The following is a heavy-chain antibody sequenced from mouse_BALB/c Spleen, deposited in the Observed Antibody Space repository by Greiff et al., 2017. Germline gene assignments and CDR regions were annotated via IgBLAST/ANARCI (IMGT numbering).Heavy chain of an antibody. J-gene: IGHJ2*01. D-gene: IGHD1-1*01. V-gene: IGHV1S22*01. CDR2: IYPGSGST. Sequence: LQQPGSELVRPGASVKLSCKASGYTFTSYWMHWVKQRHGQGLEWIGNIYPGSGSTNYDEKFKSKGTLTVDTSSSTAYMHLSSLTSEDSAVYYCTRGIYYYSGYYFDYWGQGTTLTVSS. CDR1: GYTFTSYW. CDR3: TRGIYYYSGYYFDY.